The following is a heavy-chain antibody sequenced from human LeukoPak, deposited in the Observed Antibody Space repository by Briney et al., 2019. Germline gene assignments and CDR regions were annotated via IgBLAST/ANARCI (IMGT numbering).Heavy chain of an antibody. Sequence: ASVKVSCKASGGTFSSYAISWVRQAPGQGIEWMGGIIPIFGTANYAQKFQGRVTITADESTSTAYMELSSLRSEDTAVYYCAREDTYYDILTGYLSPPHAFDIWGQGTMATVSS. J-gene: IGHJ3*02. D-gene: IGHD3-9*01. CDR2: IIPIFGTA. CDR1: GGTFSSYA. V-gene: IGHV1-69*13. CDR3: AREDTYYDILTGYLSPPHAFDI.